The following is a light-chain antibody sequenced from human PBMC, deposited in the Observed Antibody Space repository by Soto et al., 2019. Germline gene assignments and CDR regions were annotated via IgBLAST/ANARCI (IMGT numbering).Light chain of an antibody. J-gene: IGKJ1*01. Sequence: DIQLTQSPSFLSASVGDRVTITCRASQGVSSYLAWYQQRPGQAPKLLIYAASTLQSGVPSRFSGSGSGTEFTLTISSLQPDDIATYYCQQLNSYPPAFGQGTKVEIK. CDR1: QGVSSY. CDR3: QQLNSYPPA. V-gene: IGKV1-9*01. CDR2: AAS.